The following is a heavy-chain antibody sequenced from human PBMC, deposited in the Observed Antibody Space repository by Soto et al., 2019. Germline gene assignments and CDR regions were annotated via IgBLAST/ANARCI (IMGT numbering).Heavy chain of an antibody. Sequence: QVQLVQSGAEVKKPGSSVKVSCKASGGTLSNYAIAWVRLAPGQGLEWVGGVIPIFSIMKYAQKFQDRVTFTADDSTNTAYRELSSLTSEDTDVYYCARGRTIFGVVNFDYWGQGTLVTVSS. V-gene: IGHV1-69*01. CDR2: VIPIFSIM. J-gene: IGHJ4*02. CDR3: ARGRTIFGVVNFDY. D-gene: IGHD3-3*01. CDR1: GGTLSNYA.